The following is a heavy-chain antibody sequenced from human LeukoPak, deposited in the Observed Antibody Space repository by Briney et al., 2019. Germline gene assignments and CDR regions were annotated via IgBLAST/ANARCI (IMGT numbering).Heavy chain of an antibody. D-gene: IGHD3-22*01. V-gene: IGHV3-23*01. Sequence: PGGSLRLSCAASGFTFSSYAMSWVRQAPGKGLEWVSAISASSDSTCYADSVKGRFTISRDNSKNTLYLQMNSLRAEDTAVYYCAKKTGNSAYYYIDYWGQGTLVTVSS. CDR1: GFTFSSYA. CDR2: ISASSDST. J-gene: IGHJ4*02. CDR3: AKKTGNSAYYYIDY.